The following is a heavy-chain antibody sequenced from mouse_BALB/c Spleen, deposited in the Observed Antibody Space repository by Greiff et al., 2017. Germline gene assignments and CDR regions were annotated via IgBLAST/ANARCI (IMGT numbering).Heavy chain of an antibody. CDR1: GFDFSRYW. Sequence: EVKLLESGGGLVQPGGSLKLSCAASGFDFSRYWMSWVRQAPGKGLEWIGEINPDSSTINYTPSLKDKFIISRDNAKNTLYLQMSKVRSEDTALYYCARIYYGNYVGAMGYWGQGTSVTVSS. CDR3: ARIYYGNYVGAMGY. D-gene: IGHD2-1*01. CDR2: INPDSSTI. V-gene: IGHV4-1*02. J-gene: IGHJ4*01.